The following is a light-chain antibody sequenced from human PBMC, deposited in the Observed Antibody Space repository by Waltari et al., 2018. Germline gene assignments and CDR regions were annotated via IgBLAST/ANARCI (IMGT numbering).Light chain of an antibody. CDR1: ALPKQY. CDR2: KDS. J-gene: IGLJ1*01. V-gene: IGLV3-25*03. CDR3: QSSDSSGTQGV. Sequence: SYELTQSPSVSVSPGQTARITCSGDALPKQYAYWYQQKPGQAPVLVIFKDSERPSGIPERFAGSSSGKIVTVTSSEVQAEDEADYYCQSSDSSGTQGVCGAGTKVTVL.